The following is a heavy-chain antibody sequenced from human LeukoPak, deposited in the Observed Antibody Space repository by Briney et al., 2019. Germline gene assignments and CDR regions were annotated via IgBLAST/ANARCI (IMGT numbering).Heavy chain of an antibody. V-gene: IGHV3-48*01. D-gene: IGHD4-23*01. CDR3: AKDLGLRWAFDY. CDR1: GFTFSSYS. J-gene: IGHJ4*02. Sequence: GGSLRLSCAASGFTFSSYSMNWVRQAPGKGLEWVSYISSSSSTIYYADSVKGRFTISRDNSKNTLYLQMNSLRAEDTAVYYCAKDLGLRWAFDYWGQGTLVTVSS. CDR2: ISSSSSTI.